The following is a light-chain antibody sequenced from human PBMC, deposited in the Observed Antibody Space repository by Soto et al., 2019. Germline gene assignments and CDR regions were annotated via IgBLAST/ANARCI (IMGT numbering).Light chain of an antibody. CDR2: DTS. CDR3: QQYKNWPFIT. V-gene: IGKV3-15*01. Sequence: IVLTQSPGTQSVSAGERVTLSCRASQFVSSRLAWYQRRPGQVPRLLIYDTSSRATGIPVRFSGSGCGTEFTLTISSLQSQDFAVYYGQQYKNWPFITFGQGTRLEIK. CDR1: QFVSSR. J-gene: IGKJ5*01.